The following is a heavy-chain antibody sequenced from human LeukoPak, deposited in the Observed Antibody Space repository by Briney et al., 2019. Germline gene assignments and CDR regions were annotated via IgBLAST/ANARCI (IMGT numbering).Heavy chain of an antibody. J-gene: IGHJ4*02. CDR2: VYYTGST. CDR1: GGSIRSGGFY. D-gene: IGHD6-19*01. Sequence: SATLSLTCTVSGGSIRSGGFYWGWIRQPPGKGLPWIGSVYYTGSTYYNPSLKSRVTISVDTSKNQFSLKLSSVTAADTAVYYCARRYNSGWYDYWGQGTLVTVSS. CDR3: ARRYNSGWYDY. V-gene: IGHV4-39*01.